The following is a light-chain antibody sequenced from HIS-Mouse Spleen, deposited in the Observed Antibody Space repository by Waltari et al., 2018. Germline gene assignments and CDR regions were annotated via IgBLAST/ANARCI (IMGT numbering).Light chain of an antibody. Sequence: AIRMTQSPSSFSASTGDRVTITCRASKGIRSYLAWYQQKPGKAPKLLIYAASTLQSGVPSRFSGSGSGTDFTLTISCLQSEDFATYYCQQYYSYLTFGGGTKVEIK. J-gene: IGKJ4*01. V-gene: IGKV1-8*01. CDR2: AAS. CDR3: QQYYSYLT. CDR1: KGIRSY.